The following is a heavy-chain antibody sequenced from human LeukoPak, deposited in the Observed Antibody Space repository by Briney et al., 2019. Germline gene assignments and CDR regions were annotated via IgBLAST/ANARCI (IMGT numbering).Heavy chain of an antibody. J-gene: IGHJ4*02. CDR3: AKDLDKSWTTDY. CDR1: GFTLSTFA. Sequence: GGSLRLSCAASGFTLSTFAMGWVRQAPGQGLEWVALISHSGSEKYYADSVEGRFTISRDNSRNTLYLQESSLSVEDTAFYCRAKDLDKSWTTDYWGQGTLVTVSS. CDR2: ISHSGSEK. D-gene: IGHD1-1*01. V-gene: IGHV3-30-3*02.